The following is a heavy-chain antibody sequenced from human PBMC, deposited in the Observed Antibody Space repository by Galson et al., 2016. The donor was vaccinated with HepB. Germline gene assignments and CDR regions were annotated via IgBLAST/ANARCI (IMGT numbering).Heavy chain of an antibody. V-gene: IGHV3-23*01. Sequence: SLRLSCAASGLTFSSCAMYWVRQAPGKGLVWVSAVSGSGTNTYHANSVKGRFTVSRDNSKNTLYLQMNSLRAEDTAVYYCAKGDKVTGWDNWGQGTLVTVSS. CDR2: VSGSGTNT. J-gene: IGHJ4*02. CDR1: GLTFSSCA. CDR3: AKGDKVTGWDN. D-gene: IGHD6-19*01.